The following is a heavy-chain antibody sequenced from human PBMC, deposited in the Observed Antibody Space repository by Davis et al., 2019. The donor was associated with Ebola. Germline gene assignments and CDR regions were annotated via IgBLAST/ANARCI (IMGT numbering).Heavy chain of an antibody. CDR1: GFSFSSHW. CDR2: ISGTRGSP. CDR3: AKEELKVFDY. D-gene: IGHD3-10*01. Sequence: GESLKISCAASGFSFSSHWMTWVRQAPGKGLEWVSAISGTRGSPHYADSVKGRFTISRDNSKNTLILQMNSLRAEDTAIYYCAKEELKVFDYWGQGTLVTVSS. J-gene: IGHJ4*02. V-gene: IGHV3-23*01.